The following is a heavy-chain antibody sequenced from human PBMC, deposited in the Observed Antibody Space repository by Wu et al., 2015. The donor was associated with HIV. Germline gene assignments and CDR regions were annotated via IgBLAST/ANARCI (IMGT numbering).Heavy chain of an antibody. V-gene: IGHV1-69*12. CDR3: GRRGSWGDRTTIIRGGVDV. CDR2: IIPIFGTA. D-gene: IGHD3-10*01. CDR1: GGTFSSYA. Sequence: QVQLVQSGAEVKKPGSSVKVSCKASGGTFSSYAINWVRQAPGQGLEWMGGIIPIFGTANYAQKFQGRVTITADESTSTAYMKLSSLRSEDTAVYYCGRRGSWGDRTTIIRGGVDVWGQGTTVSVSS. J-gene: IGHJ6*02.